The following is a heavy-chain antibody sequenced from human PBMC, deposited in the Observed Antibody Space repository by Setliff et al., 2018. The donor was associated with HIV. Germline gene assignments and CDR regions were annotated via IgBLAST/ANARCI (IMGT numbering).Heavy chain of an antibody. J-gene: IGHJ3*02. V-gene: IGHV4-39*02. D-gene: IGHD2-8*01. CDR2: ILYGGNT. Sequence: PSETLSLTCTVSGGSVSSRGYYWGWIRQPPGKGPEWIANILYGGNTYYNPSLKSRVTISVDTSKNHFSLKLNSVTAADTAVYFCARPTTGVGGGAAFDIWGQGTMVTGSS. CDR3: ARPTTGVGGGAAFDI. CDR1: GGSVSSRGYY.